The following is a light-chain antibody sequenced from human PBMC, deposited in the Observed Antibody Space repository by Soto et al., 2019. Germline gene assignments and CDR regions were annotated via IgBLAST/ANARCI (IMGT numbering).Light chain of an antibody. V-gene: IGLV2-23*01. CDR2: EGS. CDR1: SSDVGSYNL. J-gene: IGLJ2*01. CDR3: CSYAGSSTHVV. Sequence: QSALTQPASVSGSPGQSITICCTGTSSDVGSYNLVSWYQQHPGKAPKLMIYEGSKRPSGVSNRFSGSKSGNRASLTISWLQAEDEADYYCCSYAGSSTHVVFGAGTELTVL.